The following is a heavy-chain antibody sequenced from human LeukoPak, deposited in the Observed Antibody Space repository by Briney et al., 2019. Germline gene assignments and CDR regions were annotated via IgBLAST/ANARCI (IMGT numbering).Heavy chain of an antibody. D-gene: IGHD4-23*01. CDR3: ARDIYGGNSYYFDY. Sequence: SETLSLTCTVSGGSISSYYWSWIRQPAGKGLEWIGRIYTSGSTNCNPSLKSRVTMSVDTSKNQFSLKLSSVTAADTAVYYCARDIYGGNSYYFDYWGQGTLVTVSS. CDR2: IYTSGST. CDR1: GGSISSYY. J-gene: IGHJ4*02. V-gene: IGHV4-4*07.